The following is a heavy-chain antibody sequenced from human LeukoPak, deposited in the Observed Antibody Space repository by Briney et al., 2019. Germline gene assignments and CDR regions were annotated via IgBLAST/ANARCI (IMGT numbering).Heavy chain of an antibody. Sequence: GGSLTLSCAASGFTLRSYVLSWVRQSPPRWVEGVSSISGSGDSTYYADYVEGRFTVSTDTSTNTVWLQMNSPRADDTAIYYCAIRTVGGADPYSFYFMDVWGKGTTVTVSS. CDR3: AIRTVGGADPYSFYFMDV. V-gene: IGHV3-23*01. J-gene: IGHJ6*03. CDR1: GFTLRSYV. CDR2: ISGSGDST. D-gene: IGHD1-1*01.